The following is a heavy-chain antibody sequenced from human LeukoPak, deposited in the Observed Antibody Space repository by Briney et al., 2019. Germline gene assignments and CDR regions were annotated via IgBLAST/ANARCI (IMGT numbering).Heavy chain of an antibody. CDR1: GFTFSSYW. J-gene: IGHJ4*02. V-gene: IGHV3-7*01. CDR3: ARGVVYPTWSGPHWSDY. D-gene: IGHD3-3*01. Sequence: PGGSLRLSCAASGFTFSSYWMSWVRKAPGKGPEWVAHIKQDASQEDHVDSVKGRFTISRDNAKNSLYLQMNSLRAEDTAVYYCARGVVYPTWSGPHWSDYWGQGTLVTVSS. CDR2: IKQDASQE.